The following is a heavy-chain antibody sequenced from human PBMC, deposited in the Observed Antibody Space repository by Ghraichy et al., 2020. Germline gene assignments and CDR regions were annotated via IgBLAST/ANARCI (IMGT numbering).Heavy chain of an antibody. D-gene: IGHD1/OR15-1a*01. J-gene: IGHJ5*02. CDR3: ARLNSNWLDP. V-gene: IGHV4-4*08. CDR2: IHASGST. CDR1: GGSISTYF. Sequence: ESLNISCTVSGGSISTYFWSWIRQPPGKGLEWIAYIHASGSTKYNPSLKSQVTISMDTSRNNFSLKLNSVTTTDTAVYYCARLNSNWLDPWGRGTLVTISS.